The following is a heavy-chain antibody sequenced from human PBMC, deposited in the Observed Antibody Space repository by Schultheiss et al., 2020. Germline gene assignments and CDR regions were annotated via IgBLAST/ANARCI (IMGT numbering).Heavy chain of an antibody. Sequence: GESLKISCAASGFTFSSYAMSWVRQAPGKGLEWVSAISGSGGSTYYADSAKGRFTISRDNSKNTLYLQMNSLRAEDTAVYYCAKGRTYYYDSSGYYSLFDYWGQGTLVTVSS. V-gene: IGHV3-23*01. CDR3: AKGRTYYYDSSGYYSLFDY. CDR2: ISGSGGST. CDR1: GFTFSSYA. D-gene: IGHD3-22*01. J-gene: IGHJ4*02.